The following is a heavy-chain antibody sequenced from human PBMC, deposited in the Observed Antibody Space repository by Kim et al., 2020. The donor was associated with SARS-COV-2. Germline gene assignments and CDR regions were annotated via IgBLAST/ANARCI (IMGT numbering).Heavy chain of an antibody. Sequence: ASVKVSCKVSGYTLTELSMHWVRQAPGKGLEWMGGFDPEDGETIYAQNFQGRVTMTEDTSTDTAYMELSSLRSEDTAVYYCATSSPLVPAATWFDPWGQGTLVTVSS. CDR2: FDPEDGET. CDR1: GYTLTELS. CDR3: ATSSPLVPAATWFDP. D-gene: IGHD2-2*01. J-gene: IGHJ5*02. V-gene: IGHV1-24*01.